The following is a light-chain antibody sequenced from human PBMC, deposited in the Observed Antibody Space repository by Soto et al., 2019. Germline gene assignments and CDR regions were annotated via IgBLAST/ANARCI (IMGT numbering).Light chain of an antibody. CDR3: QQYYNWWT. CDR2: GAS. CDR1: QSVSDN. J-gene: IGKJ1*01. V-gene: IGKV3-15*01. Sequence: EIVMTQSPATVPVSPGERATLSCRASQSVSDNLAWYQKKPGQAPRLLIYGASTRATGIPARFSGSGSGTEFTLTISSLQSEDFAFYYCQQYYNWWTFGQGTRVDIK.